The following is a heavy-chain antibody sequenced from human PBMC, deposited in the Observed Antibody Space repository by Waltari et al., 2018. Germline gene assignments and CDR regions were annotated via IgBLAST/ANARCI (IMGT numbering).Heavy chain of an antibody. CDR1: GYSISSGYY. J-gene: IGHJ6*02. D-gene: IGHD1-1*01. V-gene: IGHV4-38-2*01. Sequence: QVQLQESGPGLVKPSETLSLTCAVSGYSISSGYYWGWIRQPPGKGLEWIGSIYHSGGTYYTPSLKSRVTISVDTAKNQFSLKLSSVTAADTAVYYCASLLWNPRAYYYYGMDVWGQGTTVTVSS. CDR3: ASLLWNPRAYYYYGMDV. CDR2: IYHSGGT.